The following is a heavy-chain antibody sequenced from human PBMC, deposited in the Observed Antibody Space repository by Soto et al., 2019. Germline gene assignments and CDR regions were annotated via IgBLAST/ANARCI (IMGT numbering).Heavy chain of an antibody. D-gene: IGHD2-2*01. J-gene: IGHJ4*02. CDR2: INPSGGST. CDR3: ARGQHAETAAS. CDR1: GYTFTSYY. V-gene: IGHV1-46*01. Sequence: ASVKASCEASGYTFTSYYMHWVRQAPGQRLEWMGIINPSGGSTSYAQKFQGRVTMTRDTSASTVYMELSSLRSEDTAVYYCARGQHAETAASWGQGTLVTVSS.